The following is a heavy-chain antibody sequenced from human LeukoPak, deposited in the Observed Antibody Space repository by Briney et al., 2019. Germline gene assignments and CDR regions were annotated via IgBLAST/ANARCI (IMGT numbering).Heavy chain of an antibody. CDR3: ARDRIAAAGHNWFDP. Sequence: GASVKVSCEASGYTFTSYGISWVRQAPGQGLEWMGRIIPILGIANYAQKFQGRVTITADKSTSTAYMELSSLRSEDTAVYYCARDRIAAAGHNWFDPWGQGTLVTVSS. CDR1: GYTFTSYG. V-gene: IGHV1-69*04. D-gene: IGHD6-13*01. J-gene: IGHJ5*02. CDR2: IIPILGIA.